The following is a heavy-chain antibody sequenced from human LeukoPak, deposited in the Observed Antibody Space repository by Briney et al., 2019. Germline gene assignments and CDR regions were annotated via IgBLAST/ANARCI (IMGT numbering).Heavy chain of an antibody. CDR2: IYTSGST. J-gene: IGHJ3*02. D-gene: IGHD1-26*01. Sequence: SETLSLTCTVSGVSISSYYWSWIRQPAGKGLEWIGRIYTSGSTNYNPSLRSRVTMSVDTSKDQFSLKLSSVTAADTAVYYCARAVGATAPHDTFDIWGQGTMVTVSS. V-gene: IGHV4-4*07. CDR1: GVSISSYY. CDR3: ARAVGATAPHDTFDI.